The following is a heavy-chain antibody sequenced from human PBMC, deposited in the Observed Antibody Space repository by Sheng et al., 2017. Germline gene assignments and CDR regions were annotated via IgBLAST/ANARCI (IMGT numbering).Heavy chain of an antibody. J-gene: IGHJ3*01. D-gene: IGHD6-19*01. CDR3: ARGRWQCSGCQYAFDV. V-gene: IGHV1-3*01. Sequence: QVQLVQSGAEVKKPGASVKVSCKASGYSFTGYAVHWVRQAPGQRLEWMGWINCGNDDTKYSQNFQGRVTITRDTSASTVYMEMSSLKSEDTTMYFCARGRWQCSGCQYAFDVWGQGTMVTVSS. CDR2: INCGNDDT. CDR1: GYSFTGYA.